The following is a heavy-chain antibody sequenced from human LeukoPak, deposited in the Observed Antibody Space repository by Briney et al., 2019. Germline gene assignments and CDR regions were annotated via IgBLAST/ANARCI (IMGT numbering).Heavy chain of an antibody. J-gene: IGHJ4*02. V-gene: IGHV3-21*01. CDR3: ARASSSSWYADLHDY. Sequence: GGSLRLSCAASGFTFSSYSMNWVRQAPGKGLEWVSSISSGSSYIYYADSVKGRFAISRDNAKNSLYLQMNSLRAEDTAVYYCARASSSSWYADLHDYWGQGTLVTVSS. CDR2: ISSGSSYI. CDR1: GFTFSSYS. D-gene: IGHD6-13*01.